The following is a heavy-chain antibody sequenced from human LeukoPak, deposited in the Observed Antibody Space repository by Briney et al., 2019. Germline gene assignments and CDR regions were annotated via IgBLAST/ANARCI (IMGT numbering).Heavy chain of an antibody. Sequence: SETLSLTCTVSGYSISSGYYWGWIRPPPGKGLEWIGSIYHSGSTYYNPSLKSRVTISVDTSKNQFSLKLSSVTAADTAVYYCARVPTVTFFDYWGQGTLVTVSS. CDR1: GYSISSGYY. CDR2: IYHSGST. V-gene: IGHV4-38-2*02. CDR3: ARVPTVTFFDY. J-gene: IGHJ4*02. D-gene: IGHD4-17*01.